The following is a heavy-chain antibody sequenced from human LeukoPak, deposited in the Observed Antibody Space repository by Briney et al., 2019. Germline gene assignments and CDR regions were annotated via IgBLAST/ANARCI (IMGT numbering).Heavy chain of an antibody. Sequence: GGSLRLSCAASGCTFSSYWMSWVRQAPGKGLEWVANIKQDGSEKYYVDSVKGRFTISRDNAKNSLYLQMNSLRAEDTAVYYCARTTMLEKLTDYWGQGTLVTVSS. D-gene: IGHD1-1*01. CDR3: ARTTMLEKLTDY. J-gene: IGHJ4*02. CDR1: GCTFSSYW. V-gene: IGHV3-7*01. CDR2: IKQDGSEK.